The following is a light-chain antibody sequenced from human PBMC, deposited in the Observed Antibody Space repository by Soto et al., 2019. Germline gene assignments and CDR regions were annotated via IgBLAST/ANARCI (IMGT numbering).Light chain of an antibody. Sequence: QSVLTQPPSVSAAPGQKVTISCSGSSSNIGNNYVFWYQQLPGTAPKLLIYDNDKRPSGIPDRFSGSKSGTSATLGITGLRPGDEADYYCATWDRSLSVGVFGGGTKLTVL. CDR1: SSNIGNNY. V-gene: IGLV1-51*01. CDR2: DND. CDR3: ATWDRSLSVGV. J-gene: IGLJ2*01.